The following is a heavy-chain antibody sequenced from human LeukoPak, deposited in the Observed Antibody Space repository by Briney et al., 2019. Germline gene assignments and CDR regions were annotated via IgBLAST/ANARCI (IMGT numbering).Heavy chain of an antibody. CDR1: GFTFSSYW. Sequence: PGGSLRLSCAASGFTFSSYWMHWVRQAPGKGLVWVSRINSDGSSTSYADSVKGRFTISRDNAKNTLYLQMNSLRAEDTAVYYCARKVGGRYDYGDYYFDYWGQGTLVTVSS. V-gene: IGHV3-74*01. CDR3: ARKVGGRYDYGDYYFDY. CDR2: INSDGSST. J-gene: IGHJ4*02. D-gene: IGHD4-17*01.